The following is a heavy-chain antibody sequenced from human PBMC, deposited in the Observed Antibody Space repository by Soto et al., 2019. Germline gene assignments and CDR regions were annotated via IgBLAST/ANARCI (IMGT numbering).Heavy chain of an antibody. V-gene: IGHV1-18*04. CDR3: ARSCSGGSCYTGRHPIDY. Sequence: ASVKVSCKASGYTFTSYGISWVRQAPGQGLEWMGWISAYNGNTNYAQKLQGRVTMTTDTSTSTAYMELRSLRSDDTAVYYCARSCSGGSCYTGRHPIDYWGQGTLVTVSS. CDR1: GYTFTSYG. D-gene: IGHD2-15*01. CDR2: ISAYNGNT. J-gene: IGHJ4*02.